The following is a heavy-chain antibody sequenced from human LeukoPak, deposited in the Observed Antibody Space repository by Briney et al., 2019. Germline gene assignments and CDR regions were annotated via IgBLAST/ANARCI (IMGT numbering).Heavy chain of an antibody. V-gene: IGHV4-39*01. Sequence: SETLSLTRSVSGGSINSSNYHWGWIRQPPGKGLEWIGTFYYSGSTYYNPSLKSRITISVDTSKNQFSLKLSSVTAADTAVYYCASDRSIRWYYFWGQGTLVTVSS. CDR2: FYYSGST. CDR3: ASDRSIRWYYF. CDR1: GGSINSSNYH. D-gene: IGHD6-13*01. J-gene: IGHJ4*02.